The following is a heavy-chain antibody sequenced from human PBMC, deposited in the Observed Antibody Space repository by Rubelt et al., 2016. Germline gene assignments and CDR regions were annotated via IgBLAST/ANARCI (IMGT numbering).Heavy chain of an antibody. CDR2: IYYSGST. J-gene: IGHJ3*02. D-gene: IGHD3-16*01. V-gene: IGHV4-59*01. Sequence: QVQLQESGPGLVKPSETLSLTCTVSGGSISSYYWSWIRQPPGKGLEWIGYIYYSGSTNYNPSLKSRVTISVDTAKNLFSLKLSSVTAADTAVYYCARVVSEGDAFDSLGAGAFDIWGQGTMVTVSS. CDR1: GGSISSYY. CDR3: ARVVSEGDAFDSLGAGAFDI.